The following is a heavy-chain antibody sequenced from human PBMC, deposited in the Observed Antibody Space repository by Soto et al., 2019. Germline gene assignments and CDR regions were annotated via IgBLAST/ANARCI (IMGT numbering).Heavy chain of an antibody. V-gene: IGHV4-30-4*01. D-gene: IGHD1-26*01. J-gene: IGHJ5*02. CDR3: ASSSGSYLNWFDP. Sequence: SESLSLTFTVSGGSISSGDYYWSGIRHPPGKGLEWIGYIYYSGSTYYNTSLKSRVTISVDTSKNQFSLKLSSVTASETAVYYCASSSGSYLNWFDPWAQATLVTVSS. CDR1: GGSISSGDYY. CDR2: IYYSGST.